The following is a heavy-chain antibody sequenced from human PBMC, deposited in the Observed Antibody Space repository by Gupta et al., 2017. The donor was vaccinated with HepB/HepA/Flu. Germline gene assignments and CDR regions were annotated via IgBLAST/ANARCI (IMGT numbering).Heavy chain of an antibody. CDR2: IKQDGSEK. Sequence: EVQLMESGGGLVQPGGSLRLSCAASGFTFSSYWMSWVRQAPGKGLEWVANIKQDGSEKYYVDSVKGRFTISRDNAKNSLYLQMNSLRAEDTAVYYCARDGKIGSWYDNDWYFDLWGRGTLVTVSS. D-gene: IGHD6-13*01. CDR1: GFTFSSYW. J-gene: IGHJ2*01. V-gene: IGHV3-7*01. CDR3: ARDGKIGSWYDNDWYFDL.